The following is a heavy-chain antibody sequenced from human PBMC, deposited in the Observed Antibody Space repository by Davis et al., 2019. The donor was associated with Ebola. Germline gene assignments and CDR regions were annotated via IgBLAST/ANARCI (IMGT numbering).Heavy chain of an antibody. CDR1: GGSLGTYY. V-gene: IGHV4-59*01. J-gene: IGHJ5*02. CDR2: IYYSVNT. Sequence: MPSETLSLTCAVSGGSLGTYYWTWIRQPPGKGLEWIGYIYYSVNTNSNPSLKRRVTISVDTSKNQFSLKLNSVTAADTAVYYCARGNYDMLAGTSNWFDPWGQGILVTVSS. CDR3: ARGNYDMLAGTSNWFDP. D-gene: IGHD3-9*01.